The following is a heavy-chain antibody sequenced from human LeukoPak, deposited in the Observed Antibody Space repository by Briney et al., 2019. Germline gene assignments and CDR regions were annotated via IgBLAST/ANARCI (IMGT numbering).Heavy chain of an antibody. CDR3: ARGRGSRLGY. D-gene: IGHD3-16*01. Sequence: SETLSLTCAVYGGSFSGYYWSWIRQPPGKGLEWIGEINHSGSTNYNPSLKSRVTISVDTSKNQFSLKLSSVTAADTAVYYCARGRGSRLGYWGQGTLVTVSS. CDR1: GGSFSGYY. J-gene: IGHJ4*02. V-gene: IGHV4-34*01. CDR2: INHSGST.